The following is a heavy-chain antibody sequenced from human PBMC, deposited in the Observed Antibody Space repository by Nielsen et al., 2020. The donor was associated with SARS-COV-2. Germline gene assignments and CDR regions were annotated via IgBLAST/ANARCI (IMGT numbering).Heavy chain of an antibody. CDR3: AREGPTEFDY. CDR2: ISYDGSNK. D-gene: IGHD1-14*01. Sequence: GSLKISCAASGFTFSSYAMHWVRQAPGKGLEWVAVISYDGSNKYYADSVKGRFTISRDNSKNTLYLQMNSLRAEDTAVYYCAREGPTEFDYWGQGTLVTVSS. J-gene: IGHJ4*02. V-gene: IGHV3-30-3*01. CDR1: GFTFSSYA.